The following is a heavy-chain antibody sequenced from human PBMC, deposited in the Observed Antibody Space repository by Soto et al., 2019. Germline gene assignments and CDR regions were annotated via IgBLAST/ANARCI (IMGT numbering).Heavy chain of an antibody. D-gene: IGHD6-13*01. CDR2: INHSVST. J-gene: IGHJ6*02. CDR3: ARGYSSSWYDYYGMDV. Sequence: SETLSLTCAVYGGSFSGYYWSWIRQPPGKGLEWIGEINHSVSTNYNPSLKSRVTISVDTSKNQFSLKLSSVTAADTAVYYCARGYSSSWYDYYGMDVWGQGTKVTVSS. V-gene: IGHV4-34*01. CDR1: GGSFSGYY.